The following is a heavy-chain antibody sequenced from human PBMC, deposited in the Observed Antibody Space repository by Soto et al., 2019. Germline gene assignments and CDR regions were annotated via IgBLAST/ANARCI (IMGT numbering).Heavy chain of an antibody. CDR2: ISDNGGST. V-gene: IGHV3-23*01. CDR1: GFTFDNYG. Sequence: EVKLLESGGGLARSGGSLRLSCAASGFTFDNYGMSWVRQAPGKGLEWVSVISDNGGSTFYADSVKGRFTISRDNSKNTLFLQMNSLRADDTAVYYCAKHYGGSPDGGGPGRYFEYWGQGTLVTVSS. J-gene: IGHJ4*02. D-gene: IGHD4-17*01. CDR3: AKHYGGSPDGGGPGRYFEY.